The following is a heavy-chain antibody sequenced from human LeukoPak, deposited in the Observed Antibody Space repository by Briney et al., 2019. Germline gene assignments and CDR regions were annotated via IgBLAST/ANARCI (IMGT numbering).Heavy chain of an antibody. J-gene: IGHJ4*02. Sequence: ASQTLSLTCAVYGGAFSGYYWSWIRQPPGKQLEWIGEINHSGSTNYNPSLKSRVTISVDTSKNQFSLKLSSVTAADTAVYYCARGHGYYYDSSGYVDYWGQGTLVTVSS. CDR1: GGAFSGYY. CDR3: ARGHGYYYDSSGYVDY. CDR2: INHSGST. V-gene: IGHV4-34*01. D-gene: IGHD3-22*01.